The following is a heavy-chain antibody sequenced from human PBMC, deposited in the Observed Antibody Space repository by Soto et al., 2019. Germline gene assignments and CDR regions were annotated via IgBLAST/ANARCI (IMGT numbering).Heavy chain of an antibody. CDR1: GGSISRGGYS. D-gene: IGHD3-22*01. Sequence: PSETVGLTCAVSGGSISRGGYSWSWIRQPPGKGLEWIGYIYHSGSTYYNPSLKSRVTISVDRSKNQFSLKLSSVTAADTAVYYCAKDTYYHDSSGYYVFDYWGQGILVTVSS. V-gene: IGHV4-30-2*01. J-gene: IGHJ4*02. CDR2: IYHSGST. CDR3: AKDTYYHDSSGYYVFDY.